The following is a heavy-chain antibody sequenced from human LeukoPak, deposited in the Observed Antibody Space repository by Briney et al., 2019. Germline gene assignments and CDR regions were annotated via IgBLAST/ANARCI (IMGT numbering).Heavy chain of an antibody. Sequence: APVKVSCKASGYTFTSYYMHWVRQAPGQGLEWMGIINPTAGTTSYAQKFQGRVTMTRDMSTSTVYMELSSLRSEDTAVYYCARVGYYGSGSSYYMDVWGKGTTVTVSS. V-gene: IGHV1-46*01. CDR1: GYTFTSYY. CDR3: ARVGYYGSGSSYYMDV. D-gene: IGHD3-10*01. J-gene: IGHJ6*03. CDR2: INPTAGTT.